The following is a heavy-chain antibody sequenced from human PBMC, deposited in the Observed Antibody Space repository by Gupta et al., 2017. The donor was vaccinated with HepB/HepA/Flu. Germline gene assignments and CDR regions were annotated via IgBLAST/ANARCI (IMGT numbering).Heavy chain of an antibody. J-gene: IGHJ3*01. V-gene: IGHV4-30-2*01. D-gene: IGHD3-10*01. CDR3: ARGLEEFDAFDV. CDR2: MYHSGST. CDR1: GGSISSGDYS. Sequence: QLQLQESGSGLVKPSQTLSLTCAVSGGSISSGDYSWSWIRQPPGKGLEWIGFMYHSGSTYYNPSLKSRVTISGDRSKNHFSLELSSVSAADTAVYYCARGLEEFDAFDVWGQGTMVTVSS.